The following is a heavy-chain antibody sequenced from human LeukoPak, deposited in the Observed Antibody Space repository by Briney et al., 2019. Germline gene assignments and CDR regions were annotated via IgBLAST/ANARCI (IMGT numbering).Heavy chain of an antibody. CDR3: ARESRLFDSGGYSVFAAFDI. CDR2: FIPTYGAT. V-gene: IGHV1-69*13. Sequence: SVKVSCKASGGTLSNSAISWVRQAPGQGLEWMRQFIPTYGATNYAHRFEDRVTLTSDESTSTVSMELGSLRSDDTAMYYCARESRLFDSGGYSVFAAFDIWGQGTLVTVSS. D-gene: IGHD3-22*01. CDR1: GGTLSNSA. J-gene: IGHJ3*02.